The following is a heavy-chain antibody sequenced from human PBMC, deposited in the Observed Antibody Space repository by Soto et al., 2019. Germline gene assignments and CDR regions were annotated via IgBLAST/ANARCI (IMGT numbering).Heavy chain of an antibody. V-gene: IGHV3-30-3*01. CDR3: ARDPMGLYYGSGSYYFDY. Sequence: QVQLVESGGGVVQPGRSLRLSCAASGFTFSSYAMHWVRQAPGKGLEWVAVISYDGSNKYYADSVKGRFTISRDNSKNTLYLLMNSLRAEDTAVYYCARDPMGLYYGSGSYYFDYWGQGTLLTVSS. CDR1: GFTFSSYA. J-gene: IGHJ4*02. D-gene: IGHD3-10*01. CDR2: ISYDGSNK.